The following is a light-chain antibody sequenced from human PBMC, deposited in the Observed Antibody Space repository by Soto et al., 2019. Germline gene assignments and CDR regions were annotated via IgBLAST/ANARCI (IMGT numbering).Light chain of an antibody. Sequence: EIVLTQSPGPLSLSPGEKATHSRRASQSVSSSLAWYQQKPGQAPRLLISGASSRVTGIPDRFSGSGSGTDFTLTISRLEPEDFAVYYCQQYVSSPPTFGQGTKVDIK. CDR2: GAS. CDR3: QQYVSSPPT. CDR1: QSVSSS. J-gene: IGKJ1*01. V-gene: IGKV3-20*01.